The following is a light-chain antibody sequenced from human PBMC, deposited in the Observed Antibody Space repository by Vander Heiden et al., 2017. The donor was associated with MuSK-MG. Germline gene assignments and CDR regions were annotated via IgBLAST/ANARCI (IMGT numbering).Light chain of an antibody. V-gene: IGKV4-1*01. Sequence: DIVMTQSPDSLAVSLGERATINCKSSQSVLYSSNNKNYLAWYQQKPGQPPKLLIYWASTRESGVPDRFSGSGSGTDFTLTISSLQAADVAVSYCHQDESTPYTFGQGTKLEIK. J-gene: IGKJ2*01. CDR1: QSVLYSSNNKNY. CDR3: HQDESTPYT. CDR2: WAS.